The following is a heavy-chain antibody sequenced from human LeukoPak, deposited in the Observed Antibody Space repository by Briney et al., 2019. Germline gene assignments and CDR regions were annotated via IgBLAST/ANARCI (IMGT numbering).Heavy chain of an antibody. J-gene: IGHJ4*02. Sequence: GASVKVSCKASGYTFTGYYIHWARQAPGQGLEWMGWINPNSGGTNCAQKFQGRVTMTRDTSISTAYMELSSLRSDDTAVYYCARDPSTAIVDLDYWGQGTLVTVSS. D-gene: IGHD2-15*01. CDR1: GYTFTGYY. V-gene: IGHV1-2*02. CDR2: INPNSGGT. CDR3: ARDPSTAIVDLDY.